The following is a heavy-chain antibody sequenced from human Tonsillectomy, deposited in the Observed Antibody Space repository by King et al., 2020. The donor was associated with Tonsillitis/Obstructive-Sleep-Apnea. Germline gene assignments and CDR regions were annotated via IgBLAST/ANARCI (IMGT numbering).Heavy chain of an antibody. Sequence: VQLVESGGGLVQPGGSLRLSCAASGFSFTSFDMHVVRQVTGKGLEWVSGVGAVGDTYYRDSAKGRFIISKENAKNSLYLQLNSLRAGDTAVYYCARGSKFDILSGHQIFDHWGQGTLVTVSS. CDR2: VGAVGDT. CDR3: ARGSKFDILSGHQIFDH. CDR1: GFSFTSFD. J-gene: IGHJ4*02. V-gene: IGHV3-13*04. D-gene: IGHD3-9*01.